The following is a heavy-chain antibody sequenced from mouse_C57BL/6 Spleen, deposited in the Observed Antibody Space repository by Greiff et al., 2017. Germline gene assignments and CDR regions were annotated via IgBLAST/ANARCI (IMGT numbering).Heavy chain of an antibody. Sequence: VQLKESGPELVKPGASVKIPCKASGYTFTDYNMDWVKQSHGKSLEWIGDINPNNGGTIYNQKFKGKATLTLDKSSSTAYMELRSLTSEDTAVYYCARYDYDGFAYFDYWGQGTTLTVSS. CDR3: ARYDYDGFAYFDY. CDR1: GYTFTDYN. CDR2: INPNNGGT. V-gene: IGHV1-18*01. D-gene: IGHD2-4*01. J-gene: IGHJ2*01.